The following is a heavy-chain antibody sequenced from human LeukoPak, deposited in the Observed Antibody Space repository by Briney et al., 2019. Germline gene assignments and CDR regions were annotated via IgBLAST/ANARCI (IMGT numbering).Heavy chain of an antibody. CDR2: MNPNSANT. CDR3: ARGLGVSSGYYVDY. D-gene: IGHD3-22*01. V-gene: IGHV1-8*01. Sequence: ASVKVSCKASGYTFTSYDINWVRQATGQGLEWMGWMNPNSANTGYALKFQGGVTMTRNTSISTAYMELSSLTSEDTAVYYCARGLGVSSGYYVDYWGQGTLVTVSS. J-gene: IGHJ4*02. CDR1: GYTFTSYD.